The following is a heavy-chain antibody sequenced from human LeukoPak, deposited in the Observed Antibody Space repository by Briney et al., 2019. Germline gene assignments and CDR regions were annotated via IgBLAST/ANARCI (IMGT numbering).Heavy chain of an antibody. J-gene: IGHJ6*02. Sequence: GGSLRLSCAASGCTVSSNYMSWVRQAPGKGLEWVSVIYSGGSTYYADSVKGRFTISRDNSKNTLYLQMNSLRAEDTAVYYCARQRVENYYYGMDVWGQGTTVTVSS. CDR3: ARQRVENYYYGMDV. CDR2: IYSGGST. D-gene: IGHD2-15*01. V-gene: IGHV3-53*01. CDR1: GCTVSSNY.